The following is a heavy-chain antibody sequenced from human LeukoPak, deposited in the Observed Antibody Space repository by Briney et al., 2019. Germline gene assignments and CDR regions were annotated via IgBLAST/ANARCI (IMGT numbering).Heavy chain of an antibody. J-gene: IGHJ4*02. CDR1: GSIFGDFY. D-gene: IGHD4-17*01. V-gene: IGHV3-11*01. CDR3: ARDPEYSDR. Sequence: GGSLRLSCVGSGSIFGDFYMNWIRQAPGKGLEWISFITSSGDSIYYADSVKGRFTAFRDNAKNSLYLEMKSLGAEDTAVYFCARDPEYSDRWGQGTLVTVSS. CDR2: ITSSGDSI.